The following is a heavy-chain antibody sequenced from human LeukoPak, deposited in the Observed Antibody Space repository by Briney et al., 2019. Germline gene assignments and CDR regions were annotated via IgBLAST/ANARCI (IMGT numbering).Heavy chain of an antibody. CDR2: IYTSGST. Sequence: SQTLSLTCTVSGGSMKSGTYYWSWIRQPAGKGLEWIGRIYTSGSTNYNPSLKSRVTISIDTSKNQFSLNLSSVTAADTAVYYCTRGDSHDNDYGDYPDYWGQGTLVTVSS. J-gene: IGHJ4*02. V-gene: IGHV4-61*02. CDR1: GGSMKSGTYY. D-gene: IGHD4-17*01. CDR3: TRGDSHDNDYGDYPDY.